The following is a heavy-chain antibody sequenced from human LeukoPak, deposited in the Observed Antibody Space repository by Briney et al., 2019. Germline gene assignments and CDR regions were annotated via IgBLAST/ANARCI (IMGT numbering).Heavy chain of an antibody. D-gene: IGHD3-16*01. Sequence: ASVKVSCKASGYTFTSYGISWVRQAPGQGMEWIGWISAYNGNTNYAQKLQGRVTMTTDTSTSTAYMELRSLSSDDAAVYYCARDCSFAGVVNMGAHYYYYGMDVWGQGTTVTVSS. J-gene: IGHJ6*02. V-gene: IGHV1-18*01. CDR2: ISAYNGNT. CDR1: GYTFTSYG. CDR3: ARDCSFAGVVNMGAHYYYYGMDV.